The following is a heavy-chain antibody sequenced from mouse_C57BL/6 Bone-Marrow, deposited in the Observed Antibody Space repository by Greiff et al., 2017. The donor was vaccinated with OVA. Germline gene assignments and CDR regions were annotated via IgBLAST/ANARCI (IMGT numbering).Heavy chain of an antibody. CDR3: ARRAGSSPYAMDY. CDR2: IDPSDSET. D-gene: IGHD1-1*01. CDR1: GYTFTSYW. Sequence: QVQLQQPGAELVRPGSSVKLSCKASGYTFTSYWMHWVKQRPIQGLEWIGNIDPSDSETHYNQKFKDKATLTVDKSSSTAYMQLSSLTSEDSAVYYCARRAGSSPYAMDYWGQGTSVTVSS. J-gene: IGHJ4*01. V-gene: IGHV1-52*01.